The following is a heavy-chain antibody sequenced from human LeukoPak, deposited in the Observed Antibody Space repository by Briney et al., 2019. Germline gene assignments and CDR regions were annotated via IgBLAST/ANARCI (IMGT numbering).Heavy chain of an antibody. CDR2: INPDSGGT. CDR3: ARAWRISGSYSGFAY. CDR1: GYTFTGYY. J-gene: IGHJ4*02. D-gene: IGHD1-26*01. V-gene: IGHV1-2*06. Sequence: ASVKVSCKASGYTFTGYYMHWVQQAPGQGLEWMGRINPDSGGTNYAQKFQGRVTMTRDTSISTAYMELSRLRSDDTAVYYCARAWRISGSYSGFAYWGQGTLVTVSS.